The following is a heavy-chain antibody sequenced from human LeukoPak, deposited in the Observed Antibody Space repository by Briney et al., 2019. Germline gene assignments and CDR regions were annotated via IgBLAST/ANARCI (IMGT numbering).Heavy chain of an antibody. J-gene: IGHJ4*02. CDR1: GFTFSSYS. CDR2: ISSSSSYI. V-gene: IGHV3-21*01. CDR3: ARVPLSALRYFDWLFDY. Sequence: PGGSLRLSCAASGFTFSSYSMNWVRQAPGKGLEWVSSISSSSSYIYYADSVKGRFTISRDNAKNSLYLQMNSLRAEDTAAYYCARVPLSALRYFDWLFDYWGQGTLVTVSS. D-gene: IGHD3-9*01.